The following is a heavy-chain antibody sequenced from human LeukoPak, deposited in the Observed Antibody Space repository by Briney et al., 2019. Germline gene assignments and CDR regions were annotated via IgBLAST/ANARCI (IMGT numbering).Heavy chain of an antibody. V-gene: IGHV1-24*01. CDR3: ATIHSSSWSWYYFDY. D-gene: IGHD6-13*01. CDR1: GYTLTELS. J-gene: IGHJ4*02. Sequence: GASVKVSCKVSGYTLTELSMHWVRQAPGKGLEWMGGFDPEDGETIYAQKSQGRVTMTEDTSTDTAYMELSSLRSEDTAVYYCATIHSSSWSWYYFDYWGQGTLVTVSS. CDR2: FDPEDGET.